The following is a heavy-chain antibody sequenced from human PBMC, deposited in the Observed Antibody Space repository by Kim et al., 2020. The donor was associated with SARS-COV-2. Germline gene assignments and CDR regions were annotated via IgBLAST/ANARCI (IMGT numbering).Heavy chain of an antibody. Sequence: SVKVSCKASGFTFTSSAVQWVRQARGQRLEWIGWIVVGSGNTNYAQKFQERVTITRDMSTSTAYMELSSLRSEDTAVYYCAADLYYGSENYYYYGMDVWGQGTTVTVSS. V-gene: IGHV1-58*01. CDR2: IVVGSGNT. D-gene: IGHD3-10*01. J-gene: IGHJ6*02. CDR3: AADLYYGSENYYYYGMDV. CDR1: GFTFTSSA.